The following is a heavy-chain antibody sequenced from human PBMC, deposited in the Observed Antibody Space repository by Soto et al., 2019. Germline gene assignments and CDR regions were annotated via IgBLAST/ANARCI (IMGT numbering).Heavy chain of an antibody. CDR3: AKWNGYCDY. V-gene: IGHV3-23*01. CDR1: EFSFSTYG. Sequence: ELQLLESGGGLVQPGGSLRLSCAVSEFSFSTYGVTWVRQAPGKGLEWVSGVSGGSGVTHYADSVKGRFTITGDNSKNTVYLHMNSLRVEDTAVYYCAKWNGYCDYWGQGTLVTVSS. D-gene: IGHD1-1*01. J-gene: IGHJ4*02. CDR2: VSGGSGVT.